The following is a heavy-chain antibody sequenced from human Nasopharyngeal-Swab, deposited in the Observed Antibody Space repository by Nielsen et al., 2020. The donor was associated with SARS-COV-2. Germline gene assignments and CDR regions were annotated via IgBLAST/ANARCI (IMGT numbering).Heavy chain of an antibody. J-gene: IGHJ4*02. CDR3: TTQYYDFWSGSPDY. D-gene: IGHD3-3*01. CDR2: ISSSSSYI. CDR1: GFTFSSYS. V-gene: IGHV3-21*03. Sequence: GESLKISCAASGFTFSSYSMNWVRQAPGKGLEWVSSISSSSSYIYYADSVKGRFTISRDNAKNSLYLQMNSLKTEDTAVYYCTTQYYDFWSGSPDYWGQGTLVTVSS.